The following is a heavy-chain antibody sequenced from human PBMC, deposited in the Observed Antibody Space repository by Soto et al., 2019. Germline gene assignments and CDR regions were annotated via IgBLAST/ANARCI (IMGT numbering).Heavy chain of an antibody. J-gene: IGHJ3*02. CDR3: ASLIVVVPAATSDAFDI. CDR1: GYSFTSYW. D-gene: IGHD2-2*01. Sequence: GESLKISCKGSGYSFTSYWIGWVRQMPGKVLEWMGIIYPGDSDTRYSPSFQGQVTISADKSISTAYLQWSSLKASDTAMYYCASLIVVVPAATSDAFDIWGQGTMVTVSS. V-gene: IGHV5-51*01. CDR2: IYPGDSDT.